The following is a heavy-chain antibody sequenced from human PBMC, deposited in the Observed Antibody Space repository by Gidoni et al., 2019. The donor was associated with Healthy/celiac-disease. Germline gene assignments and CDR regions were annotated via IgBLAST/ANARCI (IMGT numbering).Heavy chain of an antibody. J-gene: IGHJ3*02. CDR2: IYYRGST. CDR3: ARDYGGNDPFAFDI. D-gene: IGHD4-17*01. CDR1: GGSISTGGYY. V-gene: IGHV4-31*03. Sequence: QVQLQESGPGLVKHSQTLSLTCTVSGGSISTGGYYWSWIRQHPGKGLEWIGYIYYRGSTYYNPSLKSRVTISVDTSKNQFSLKLSSVTAADTAVYYCARDYGGNDPFAFDIWCQGTMVTVSS.